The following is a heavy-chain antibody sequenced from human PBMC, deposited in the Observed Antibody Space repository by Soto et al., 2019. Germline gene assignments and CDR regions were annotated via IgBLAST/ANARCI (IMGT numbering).Heavy chain of an antibody. CDR2: INPNSGGT. J-gene: IGHJ6*02. CDR3: ARDQMTTVTNYYYGMDV. V-gene: IGHV1-2*04. Sequence: GESLKISCKASGYTFTGYYMHWVRQAPGQGLEWMGWINPNSGGTNYAQKFQGWVTMTRDTSISTAYMELSRLRSDDTAVYYCARDQMTTVTNYYYGMDVWGQGTTVTVSS. D-gene: IGHD4-17*01. CDR1: GYTFTGYY.